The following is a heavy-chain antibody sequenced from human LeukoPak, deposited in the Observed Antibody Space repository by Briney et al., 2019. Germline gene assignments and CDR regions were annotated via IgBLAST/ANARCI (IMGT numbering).Heavy chain of an antibody. V-gene: IGHV3-9*03. CDR1: GFTFDDYV. D-gene: IGHD6-13*01. CDR3: AKAGGIAEPYYFDY. Sequence: PGGSLRLSCAASGFTFDDYVMHWVRQAPGKGPEWVSGISWNSGSIGYADSVKGRFTISRDNAKNSLYLQMNSLRAEDMALYYCAKAGGIAEPYYFDYWGQGTLVTVSS. J-gene: IGHJ4*02. CDR2: ISWNSGSI.